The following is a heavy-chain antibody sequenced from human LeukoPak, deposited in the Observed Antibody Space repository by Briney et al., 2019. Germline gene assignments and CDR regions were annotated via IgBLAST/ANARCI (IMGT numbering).Heavy chain of an antibody. Sequence: GGSLRLSCAPSGFTFSSYWMSWVRQAPGKGLEWVANIKQDGSEKYYVDSVKGRFTISRDNAKNSLYLQMNSLRAEDTAVYYCARDRYCSGGSCLRDFDYWGQGTLVTVSS. D-gene: IGHD2-15*01. J-gene: IGHJ4*02. CDR3: ARDRYCSGGSCLRDFDY. CDR1: GFTFSSYW. CDR2: IKQDGSEK. V-gene: IGHV3-7*01.